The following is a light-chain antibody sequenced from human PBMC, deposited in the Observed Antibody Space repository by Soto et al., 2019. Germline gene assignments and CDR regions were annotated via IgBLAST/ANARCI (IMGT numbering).Light chain of an antibody. CDR1: QSVTIN. Sequence: ETAMTQSPATLSVSPGERATLSCRASQSVTINLAWYQQKPGQAPRLLIYGASTRATDFPARFSGSGSGTEFTLTISSLQSDDFATYYCQQYNSHSPWTFGQGTKVDIK. CDR3: QQYNSHSPWT. J-gene: IGKJ1*01. V-gene: IGKV3-15*01. CDR2: GAS.